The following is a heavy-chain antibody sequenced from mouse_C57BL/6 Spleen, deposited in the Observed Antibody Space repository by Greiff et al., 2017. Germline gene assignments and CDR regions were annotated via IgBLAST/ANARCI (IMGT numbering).Heavy chain of an antibody. Sequence: QVQLQQPGAELVKPGASVKMSCKASGYTFTSYWITWVKQRPGQGLEWIGDIYPGSGSTNYNEKFKSKATLTVDTSSSTSYMQLSSLTSEDSAVYYCAREETAQSPMYYCAYWGQGTMLTVSA. CDR1: GYTFTSYW. CDR2: IYPGSGST. J-gene: IGHJ3*01. V-gene: IGHV1-55*01. CDR3: AREETAQSPMYYCAY. D-gene: IGHD3-2*02.